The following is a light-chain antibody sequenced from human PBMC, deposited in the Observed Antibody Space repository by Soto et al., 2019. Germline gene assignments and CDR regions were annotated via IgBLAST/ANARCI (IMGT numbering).Light chain of an antibody. J-gene: IGLJ1*01. CDR2: EVS. CDR3: SSYAGSNKNV. V-gene: IGLV2-8*01. Sequence: QSVLTQPPSASGSPGQSVTISCTGTSSDVGGYNYVSWYQQHPGKAPKLMIYEVSKRPSGVPDRFSGSKSGNTASLTVSGPQAEDEADYYCSSYAGSNKNVFGTGTKVTVL. CDR1: SSDVGGYNY.